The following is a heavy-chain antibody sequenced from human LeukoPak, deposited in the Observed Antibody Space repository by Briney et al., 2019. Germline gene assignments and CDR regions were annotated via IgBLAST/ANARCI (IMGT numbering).Heavy chain of an antibody. CDR3: AKDRVDGSGSQFDS. D-gene: IGHD3-10*01. CDR1: GFIFRTYS. Sequence: GGSLRLSCAASGFIFRTYSMNWVRQAPGKGLEWVSYISSSSSTIYYADSVKGRFTISRDNAKNSLYLQMNSLRADDTAVYYCAKDRVDGSGSQFDSWGQGSLVTVSS. CDR2: ISSSSSTI. J-gene: IGHJ4*02. V-gene: IGHV3-48*01.